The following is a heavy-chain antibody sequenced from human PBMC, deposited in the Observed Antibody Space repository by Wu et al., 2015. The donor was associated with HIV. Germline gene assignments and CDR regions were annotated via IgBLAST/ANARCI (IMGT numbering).Heavy chain of an antibody. Sequence: VQLVQSGGEVKKPGASVKVACKSSGYIFTDYGIHWVRQAPGEGLEWMGWISAQNGNTKYAEKFQGRVTMTTETSSNTAYVELRSLRSDDTAVYFCARGHYYDTSSSPMYWGPGTRVTVSS. D-gene: IGHD3-22*01. J-gene: IGHJ4*02. V-gene: IGHV1-18*01. CDR3: ARGHYYDTSSSPMY. CDR2: ISAQNGNT. CDR1: GYIFTDYG.